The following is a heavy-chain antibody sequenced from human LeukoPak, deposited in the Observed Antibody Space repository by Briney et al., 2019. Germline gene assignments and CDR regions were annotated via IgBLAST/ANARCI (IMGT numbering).Heavy chain of an antibody. J-gene: IGHJ4*02. Sequence: SETLSLTCTVAGGSISGYYWSWIRQPPGKGLEWIGYIYAGGTSNYTPSLKSRVTMSIDTSRNQFSLKLTSVTAADTAVYYCARSPPAPKEFDYWGQGTLVTVSS. D-gene: IGHD2-2*01. CDR3: ARSPPAPKEFDY. V-gene: IGHV4-4*09. CDR1: GGSISGYY. CDR2: IYAGGTS.